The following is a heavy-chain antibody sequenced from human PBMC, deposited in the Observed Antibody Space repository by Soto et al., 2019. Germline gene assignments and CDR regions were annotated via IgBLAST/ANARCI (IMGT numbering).Heavy chain of an antibody. V-gene: IGHV3-48*01. Sequence: PGGSLRLSCAASGFTFSTYSMNWVRQAPGKGLEWVSYISSSSSTIFYTDSVKGRFTVSRDNAKNSLYLQMNSLRAEDTAVYYCARENYFDYWGQGTLVTVSS. CDR3: ARENYFDY. CDR1: GFTFSTYS. J-gene: IGHJ4*02. CDR2: ISSSSSTI.